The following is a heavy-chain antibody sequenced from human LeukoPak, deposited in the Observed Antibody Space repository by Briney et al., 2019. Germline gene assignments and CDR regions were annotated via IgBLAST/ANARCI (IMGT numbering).Heavy chain of an antibody. D-gene: IGHD2-15*01. J-gene: IGHJ4*02. V-gene: IGHV1-18*01. Sequence: ASVKVSCKASGYTFTSYGISWVRQDPGQGLEWMGWISAYNGNTNYAQKLQGRVTMTTDTSTSTAYMELRSLRSDDTAVYYCAALLGCSGGSCSIDYWGQGTLVTVSS. CDR3: AALLGCSGGSCSIDY. CDR1: GYTFTSYG. CDR2: ISAYNGNT.